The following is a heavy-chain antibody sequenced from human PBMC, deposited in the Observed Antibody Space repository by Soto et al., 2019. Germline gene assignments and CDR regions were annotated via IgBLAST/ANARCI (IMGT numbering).Heavy chain of an antibody. D-gene: IGHD2-2*01. Sequence: QVQLVQSGAEVKKPGSSVKVSCKASGGTFRTSAISWVRQAPGQGLEWVGGIMPVFRRPKYAQNFQGRVTITADESTSTAYMELSSLKSDDTAVYYCARDKDRLPLGGNYYYILDVWGQGTAVTVSS. CDR3: ARDKDRLPLGGNYYYILDV. V-gene: IGHV1-69*12. J-gene: IGHJ6*02. CDR2: IMPVFRRP. CDR1: GGTFRTSA.